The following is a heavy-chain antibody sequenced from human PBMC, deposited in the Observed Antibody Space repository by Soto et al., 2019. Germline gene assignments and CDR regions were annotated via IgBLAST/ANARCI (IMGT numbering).Heavy chain of an antibody. J-gene: IGHJ5*02. D-gene: IGHD4-4*01. V-gene: IGHV3-30*18. Sequence: PGGSLRLSCAASGFTFSSYGMHWVRQAPGKGLEWVAVISYDGSNKYYADSVKGRFTISRDNSKNTLYLQMNSLRAEDTAVYYCAKSQTTATTSWFDHWGQGTLVTVSS. CDR3: AKSQTTATTSWFDH. CDR1: GFTFSSYG. CDR2: ISYDGSNK.